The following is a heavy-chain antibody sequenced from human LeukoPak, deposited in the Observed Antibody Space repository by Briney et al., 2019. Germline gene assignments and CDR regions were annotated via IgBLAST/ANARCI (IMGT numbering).Heavy chain of an antibody. CDR1: GFTFSSYS. CDR3: VREGGSDWYSGWFDP. J-gene: IGHJ5*02. Sequence: GGSLRLSCAASGFTFSSYSMNWVRQAPGKGLEWVSSISSSSSYIYYADSVRGRFTISRDNAKNSLFLQMNSLRAEDTAVYYCVREGGSDWYSGWFDPWGQGTLVTVSS. D-gene: IGHD6-19*01. V-gene: IGHV3-21*01. CDR2: ISSSSSYI.